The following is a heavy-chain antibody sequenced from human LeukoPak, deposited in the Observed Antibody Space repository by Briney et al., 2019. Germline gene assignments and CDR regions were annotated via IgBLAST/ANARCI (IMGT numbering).Heavy chain of an antibody. CDR2: LYHSGST. D-gene: IGHD6-13*01. CDR1: GYSISSGYY. Sequence: PSETLSLTCAVSGYSISSGYYWGWIRQPPGKGLEWIGSLYHSGSTYYNPSLKSRVIISVDTSKNQFSLKLSSVTAADTAVYYCARLYTGSWYFGYWGQGTLVTVSS. CDR3: ARLYTGSWYFGY. V-gene: IGHV4-38-2*01. J-gene: IGHJ4*02.